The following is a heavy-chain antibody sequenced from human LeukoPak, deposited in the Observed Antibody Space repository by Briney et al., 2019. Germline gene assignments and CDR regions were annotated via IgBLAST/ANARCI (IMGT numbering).Heavy chain of an antibody. J-gene: IGHJ4*02. V-gene: IGHV4-38-2*02. CDR3: AREGYDSL. D-gene: IGHD3-3*01. Sequence: PSETLSLTCAVSGYSISSGYYWGWIRPPPGKGLEWIGSIYHSGSTYYNPSLKSRVTISVDTSKNQFSLKLSSLTAADTAVYYCAREGYDSLWGQGTLVTVSS. CDR1: GYSISSGYY. CDR2: IYHSGST.